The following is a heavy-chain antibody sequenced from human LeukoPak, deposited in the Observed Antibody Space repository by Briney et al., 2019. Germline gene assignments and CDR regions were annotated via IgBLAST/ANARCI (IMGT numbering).Heavy chain of an antibody. D-gene: IGHD6-13*01. CDR3: AKGGVAAARDY. Sequence: GGSLRLSCTDSGFTFRSNAMSWVRQAPGKGLEWVSAISGSGGSTHYADSVKGRFTISRDNSKNTLHMQMNSLRTEDTAVYYCAKGGVAAARDYWGQGTLVTVSS. CDR2: ISGSGGST. J-gene: IGHJ4*02. CDR1: GFTFRSNA. V-gene: IGHV3-23*01.